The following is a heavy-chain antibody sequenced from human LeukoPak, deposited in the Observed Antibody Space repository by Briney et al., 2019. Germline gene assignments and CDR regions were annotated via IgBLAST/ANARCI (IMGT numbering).Heavy chain of an antibody. CDR1: GFTFISSV. CDR2: IVVGSGNT. V-gene: IGHV1-58*02. D-gene: IGHD3-10*01. CDR3: AAAPGFNDGSGSTADY. Sequence: SVKVSCMASGFTFISSVMQWVRPARGQRLAWIGWIVVGSGNTNYAQKFQERVTITRDMSTSADYMELSSLRSEDTAVYYCAAAPGFNDGSGSTADYWGQGTLVTVSS. J-gene: IGHJ4*02.